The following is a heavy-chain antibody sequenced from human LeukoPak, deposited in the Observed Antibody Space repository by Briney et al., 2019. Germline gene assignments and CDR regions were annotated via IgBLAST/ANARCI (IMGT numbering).Heavy chain of an antibody. Sequence: GASVKVSCKASGYTFTSYGISWVRQAPGQGLEWMGWISAYNGNTNYAQKLQGRVTMTTDTSTSTAYMELRSLTSDDTAVYYCARSITIFGVVFDNSWGQGTLVTVSS. CDR3: ARSITIFGVVFDNS. CDR1: GYTFTSYG. D-gene: IGHD3-3*01. J-gene: IGHJ4*02. V-gene: IGHV1-18*01. CDR2: ISAYNGNT.